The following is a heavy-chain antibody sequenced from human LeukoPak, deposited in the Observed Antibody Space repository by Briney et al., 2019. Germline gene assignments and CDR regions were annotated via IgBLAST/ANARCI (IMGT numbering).Heavy chain of an antibody. D-gene: IGHD3-3*01. CDR2: IYSGGST. Sequence: PGGSLRLSCAASGFTVSTNYMTWVRQAPGKGLEWVSVIYSGGSTYYADSVKGRFTISRDNSKNTLYLQMNSLRAEDTAVYYCAKDSEYYDFWSGSRYFDYWGQGTLVTVSS. J-gene: IGHJ4*02. V-gene: IGHV3-53*01. CDR3: AKDSEYYDFWSGSRYFDY. CDR1: GFTVSTNY.